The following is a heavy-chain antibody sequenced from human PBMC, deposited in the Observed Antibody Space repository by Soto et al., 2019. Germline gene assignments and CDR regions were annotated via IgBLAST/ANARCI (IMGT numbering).Heavy chain of an antibody. J-gene: IGHJ3*02. Sequence: SGPTLVNPTQTLTLTCTFSGFSLSTSGVGVGWIRQPPGKALEWLALIYWDDDKRYSPSLKSRLTITKDTSKNQVVLTMTNMDPVDTATYYCAHGPTVVGYCSSTSCYAPGRNQDAFDIWGQGTMVTVSS. CDR2: IYWDDDK. D-gene: IGHD2-2*03. CDR3: AHGPTVVGYCSSTSCYAPGRNQDAFDI. V-gene: IGHV2-5*02. CDR1: GFSLSTSGVG.